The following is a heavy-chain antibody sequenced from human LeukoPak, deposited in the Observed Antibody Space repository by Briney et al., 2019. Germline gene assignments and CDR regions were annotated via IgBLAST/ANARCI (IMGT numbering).Heavy chain of an antibody. J-gene: IGHJ4*02. CDR1: GFTVSSNY. CDR3: ARVICTNGVCYDY. V-gene: IGHV3-53*01. CDR2: IYSGGST. Sequence: GGSLRLSCAASGFTVSSNYMSWVRQAPGKGLEWVSVIYSGGSTYYADSVKGRFTISRDNSKNTLYLQMNSLRAEDTAVYYCARVICTNGVCYDYWGQGTLVTVSS. D-gene: IGHD2-8*01.